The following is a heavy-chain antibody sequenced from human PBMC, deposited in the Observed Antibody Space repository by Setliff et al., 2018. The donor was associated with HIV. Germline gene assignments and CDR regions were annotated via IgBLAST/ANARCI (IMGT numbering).Heavy chain of an antibody. CDR2: IFNSGST. CDR1: GGSFSGYS. Sequence: PSETLSLTCAVYGGSFSGYSWTWIRQPPGKGLEWIGCIFNSGSTHYKPSLKSRVIISLDTSKKQFSLILRSVTAADTAVYFCARGNNNWRRLWGYWGQGTRVTVSS. D-gene: IGHD2-21*02. J-gene: IGHJ4*02. CDR3: ARGNNNWRRLWGY. V-gene: IGHV4-34*01.